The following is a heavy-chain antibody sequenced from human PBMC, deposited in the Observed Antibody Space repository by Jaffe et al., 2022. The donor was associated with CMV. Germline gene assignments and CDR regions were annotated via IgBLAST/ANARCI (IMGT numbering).Heavy chain of an antibody. J-gene: IGHJ6*02. D-gene: IGHD3-16*01. CDR2: ISGSGGST. CDR1: GFTFSSYA. CDR3: AKDSYVRVGDYYYGMDV. Sequence: EVQLVESGGGLVQPGGSLRLSCAASGFTFSSYAMSWVRQAPGKGLEWVSAISGSGGSTYYADSVKGRFTISRDNSKNTLYLQMNSLRAEDTAVYYCAKDSYVRVGDYYYGMDVWGQGTTVTVSS. V-gene: IGHV3-23*04.